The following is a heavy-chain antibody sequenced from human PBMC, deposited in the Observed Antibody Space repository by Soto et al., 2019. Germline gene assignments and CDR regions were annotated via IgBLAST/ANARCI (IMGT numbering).Heavy chain of an antibody. CDR1: GFTFSSDA. Sequence: EVQLLESGGGLVQPGGSLRLSCAASGFTFSSDAMSWVRQAPGRGLEWVSSLDGSGSHTFHADSVKGRFTISRDNSKNTVYLQMNSLRAEDTAVYYCVKALYSSNRGYFDYWGQGTVVTVSS. CDR3: VKALYSSNRGYFDY. CDR2: LDGSGSHT. V-gene: IGHV3-23*01. D-gene: IGHD4-4*01. J-gene: IGHJ4*02.